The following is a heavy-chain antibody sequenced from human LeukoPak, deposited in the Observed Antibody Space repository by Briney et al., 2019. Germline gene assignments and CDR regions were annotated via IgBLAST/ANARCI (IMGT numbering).Heavy chain of an antibody. CDR1: GGSFSGYY. D-gene: IGHD4-11*01. J-gene: IGHJ4*02. CDR2: INHSGST. V-gene: IGHV4-34*01. Sequence: PSETLSLTCAVYGGSFSGYYWSWIRQPPGKGLEWIGEINHSGSTNYNPSLKSRVTISVDTSKNQFSLKLSSVTAADTAVYYCARGNSSYAYWGQGTLVTVSS. CDR3: ARGNSSYAY.